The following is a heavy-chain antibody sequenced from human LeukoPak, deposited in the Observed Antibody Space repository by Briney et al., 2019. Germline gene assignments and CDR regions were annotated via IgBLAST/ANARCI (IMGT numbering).Heavy chain of an antibody. Sequence: PSETLSLTCTVSGGSISSYYWSWIRQPPGKGLEWIGYIYYSGSTNYNPSLKSRVTISVDTSKNQFSLKLSSVTAADTAVYYCARSRGGSYYGFDYRGQGTLVTVSS. CDR1: GGSISSYY. CDR2: IYYSGST. CDR3: ARSRGGSYYGFDY. V-gene: IGHV4-59*01. J-gene: IGHJ4*02. D-gene: IGHD3-22*01.